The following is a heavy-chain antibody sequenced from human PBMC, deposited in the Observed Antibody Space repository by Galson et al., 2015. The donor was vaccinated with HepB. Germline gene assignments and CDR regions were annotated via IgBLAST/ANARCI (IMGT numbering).Heavy chain of an antibody. Sequence: SQRLSCAASGFTFSDYYMSWIRQAPGKGLEWVSYISSSGSTIYYADSVKGRFTISRDNAKNSLYLQMNSLRAEDTAVYYCARDRKLTAKIAAAGTFDYWGQGTLVTVSS. CDR1: GFTFSDYY. CDR2: ISSSGSTI. V-gene: IGHV3-11*01. J-gene: IGHJ4*02. CDR3: ARDRKLTAKIAAAGTFDY. D-gene: IGHD6-13*01.